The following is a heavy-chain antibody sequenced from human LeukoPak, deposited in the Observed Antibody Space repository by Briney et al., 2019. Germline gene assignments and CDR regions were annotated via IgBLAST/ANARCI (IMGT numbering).Heavy chain of an antibody. CDR1: GYTFTSNY. CDR3: ATGASQVVVAASFDY. CDR2: ISPSGGST. V-gene: IGHV1-46*01. Sequence: ASVKVSCKAFGYTFTSNYMHWVRQAPGQGPEWMGVISPSGGSTIYAQKFQGRVTMTEDTSTDTAYMELSSLRSEDTAVYYCATGASQVVVAASFDYWGQGTLVTVSS. D-gene: IGHD2-15*01. J-gene: IGHJ4*02.